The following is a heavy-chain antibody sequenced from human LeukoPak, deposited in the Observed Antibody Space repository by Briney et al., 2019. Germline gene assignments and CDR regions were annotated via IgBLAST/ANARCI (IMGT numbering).Heavy chain of an antibody. CDR1: GGSVSSGSYY. J-gene: IGHJ4*02. V-gene: IGHV4-61*01. CDR3: AREVTTWYYFDY. CDR2: IYYSGST. D-gene: IGHD4-17*01. Sequence: SETLSLTCTVSGGSVSSGSYYWSWIRQPPGKGLEWIGYIYYSGSTNYNPSLKSRVTISVDTSKNQFSLELSSVTAADTAVYYCAREVTTWYYFDYWGQGTLVTVSS.